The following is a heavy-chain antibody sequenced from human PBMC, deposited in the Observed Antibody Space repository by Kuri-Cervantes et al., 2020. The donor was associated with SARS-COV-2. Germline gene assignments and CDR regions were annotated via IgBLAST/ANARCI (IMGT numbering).Heavy chain of an antibody. CDR1: GGSISSSSYY. D-gene: IGHD6-19*01. CDR2: IYYSGST. Sequence: GSLRLSCTVSGGSISSSSYYWGWIRQPPGKGLEWIGSIYYSGSTYYNPSLKSRVTISVDTSKNQFSLKLSSVTAAETAVYYCARRLRGASSGWSQRSQYYYYYGMDVWGQGTTVTVSS. V-gene: IGHV4-39*01. CDR3: ARRLRGASSGWSQRSQYYYYYGMDV. J-gene: IGHJ6*02.